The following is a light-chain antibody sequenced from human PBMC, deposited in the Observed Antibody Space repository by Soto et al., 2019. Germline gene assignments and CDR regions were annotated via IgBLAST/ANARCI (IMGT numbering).Light chain of an antibody. CDR2: DVS. V-gene: IGLV2-14*03. CDR3: SSYTSSSTV. J-gene: IGLJ1*01. CDR1: SSDVGAYNY. Sequence: QSVLTQPASVSGSPGQSITISCAGTSSDVGAYNYVSWYQHHPGKAPKLMIYDVSNRPSGVSNRFSGSKSGNTASLTISGLLAEDDAEYNCSSYTSSSTVFGTGTNVT.